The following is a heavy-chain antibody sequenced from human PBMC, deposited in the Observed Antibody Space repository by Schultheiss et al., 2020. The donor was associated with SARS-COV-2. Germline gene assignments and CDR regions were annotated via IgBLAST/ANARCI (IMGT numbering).Heavy chain of an antibody. J-gene: IGHJ4*02. Sequence: ESLKISCAASGFTVSSDYMSCVRQPPGKGLEWIGYIYYSGSTYYNPSLKSRVTISVDTSKNQFSLKVSSVTAADTAVYYCARGNDFVYFFDSWGQGTLVTVSS. CDR1: GFTVSSDY. CDR3: ARGNDFVYFFDS. V-gene: IGHV4-59*02. CDR2: IYYSGST. D-gene: IGHD3-3*01.